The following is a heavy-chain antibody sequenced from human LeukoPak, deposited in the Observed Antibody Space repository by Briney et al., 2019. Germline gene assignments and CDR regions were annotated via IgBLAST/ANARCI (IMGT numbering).Heavy chain of an antibody. CDR1: GFTFSSYG. J-gene: IGHJ3*02. CDR3: ARDIAAAGNQGI. CDR2: IWYDGSNK. Sequence: GGSLRLSCAASGFTFSSYGMHWVRQAPGKGLEWVAVIWYDGSNKHYADSVKGRFTISRDNSKNTLYLQMNSLRAEDTAVYYCARDIAAAGNQGIWGQGTMVTVSS. D-gene: IGHD6-13*01. V-gene: IGHV3-33*01.